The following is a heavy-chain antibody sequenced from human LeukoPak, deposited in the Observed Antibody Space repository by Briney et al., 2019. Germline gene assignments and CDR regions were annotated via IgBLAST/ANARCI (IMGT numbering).Heavy chain of an antibody. J-gene: IGHJ5*02. D-gene: IGHD3-9*01. Sequence: SETLSLTCTVSGGSISSSSYYWGWIRQPPGKGLEWIGSIYYSGSTYYNPSLKSRATISVDTSKNQFSPKLSSVTAADTAVYYCARHGPSGYETSPSDPWGQGTLVTVYS. CDR1: GGSISSSSYY. CDR2: IYYSGST. V-gene: IGHV4-39*01. CDR3: ARHGPSGYETSPSDP.